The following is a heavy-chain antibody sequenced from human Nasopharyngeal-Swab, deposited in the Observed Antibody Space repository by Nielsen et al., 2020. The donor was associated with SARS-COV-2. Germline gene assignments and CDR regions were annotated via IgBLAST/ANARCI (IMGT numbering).Heavy chain of an antibody. J-gene: IGHJ4*02. Sequence: VRQAPGKGLGWVSSISSSSSYIYYADSVKGRFTISRDNAKNSLYLQMNSLRAEDTAVYYCARDGGSYHLGAFDYWGQGTLVTVSS. D-gene: IGHD2-2*01. CDR2: ISSSSSYI. V-gene: IGHV3-21*01. CDR3: ARDGGSYHLGAFDY.